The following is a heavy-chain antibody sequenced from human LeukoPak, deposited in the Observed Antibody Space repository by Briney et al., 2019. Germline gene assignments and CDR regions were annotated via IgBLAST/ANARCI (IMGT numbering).Heavy chain of an antibody. Sequence: PGRSLRLSCAASGFTFSSYAMHWVRQAPGKGLEWVARLSYDGSNKYCADSVKGRFTISRDNSKNTLDLQMNSLRPEDTAVYYCARGVAVGGANWFDPWGQGTLVTVSS. CDR3: ARGVAVGGANWFDP. D-gene: IGHD6-19*01. J-gene: IGHJ5*02. V-gene: IGHV3-30-3*01. CDR2: LSYDGSNK. CDR1: GFTFSSYA.